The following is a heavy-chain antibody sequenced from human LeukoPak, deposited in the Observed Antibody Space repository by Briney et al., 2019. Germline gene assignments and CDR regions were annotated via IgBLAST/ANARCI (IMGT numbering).Heavy chain of an antibody. D-gene: IGHD6-6*01. CDR1: GGSISSSNYY. V-gene: IGHV4-39*01. Sequence: SETLSLTCTVSGGSISSSNYYWGWIRQPPGKGLEWIGSIYYSGSTYYNSSLKGRVTISVDTSKNQYSLNLSSVTAADTAVYYCARHSSSAPFDYWGQGTLVTVSS. CDR2: IYYSGST. J-gene: IGHJ4*02. CDR3: ARHSSSAPFDY.